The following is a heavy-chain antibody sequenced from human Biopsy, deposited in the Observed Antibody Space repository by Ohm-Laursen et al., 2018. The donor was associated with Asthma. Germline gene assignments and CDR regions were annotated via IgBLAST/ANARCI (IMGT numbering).Heavy chain of an antibody. D-gene: IGHD6-6*01. CDR3: ARAVSSSSYWYFDL. CDR2: IYYSGRT. CDR1: GGSISSSSYY. J-gene: IGHJ2*01. Sequence: TLSLTCTVSGGSISSSSYYWGWIRQSPGKGLDWIGSIYYSGRTYYSPSLESRVTISADTSKNHFSLKVTSVTAADTAVYYCARAVSSSSYWYFDLWGRGDLVTVSS. V-gene: IGHV4-39*02.